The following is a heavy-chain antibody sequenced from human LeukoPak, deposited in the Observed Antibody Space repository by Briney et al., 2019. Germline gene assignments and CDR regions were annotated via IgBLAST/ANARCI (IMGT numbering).Heavy chain of an antibody. CDR2: FDPEDGET. CDR3: ATGYGSSWYEFDY. J-gene: IGHJ4*02. CDR1: GYTLTGLS. D-gene: IGHD6-13*01. V-gene: IGHV1-24*01. Sequence: ASVKVSCKVSGYTLTGLSMHWVRQAPGKGLEWMGGFDPEDGETIYAQKFQGRVTMTEDTSTDTAYMELSSLRSEDTAVYYCATGYGSSWYEFDYWGQGTLVTVSS.